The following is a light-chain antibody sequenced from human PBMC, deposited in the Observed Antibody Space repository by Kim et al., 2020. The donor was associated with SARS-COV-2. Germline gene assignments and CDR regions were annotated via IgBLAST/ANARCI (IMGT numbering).Light chain of an antibody. CDR1: NIGSKS. V-gene: IGLV3-21*04. CDR3: QVWDSSSDHVV. J-gene: IGLJ2*01. CDR2: YDS. Sequence: SYELTQPPSVSVAPGKTARINCGGNNIGSKSVHWYQQKPGQAPVVVIYYDSDRPSGIPERFSGSNSGNTATLTISRVEAGDEADYYCQVWDSSSDHVVFGGGTQLTVL.